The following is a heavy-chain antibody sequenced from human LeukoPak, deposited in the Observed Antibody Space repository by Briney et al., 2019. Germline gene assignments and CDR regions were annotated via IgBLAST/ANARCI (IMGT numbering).Heavy chain of an antibody. CDR1: GFTVSSNY. V-gene: IGHV3-53*01. D-gene: IGHD3-10*01. CDR2: IYSGGST. J-gene: IGHJ4*02. CDR3: ATGSSVRPSDY. Sequence: PGGSLRLSCAASGFTVSSNYMSWVRQAPGKGLEWVSVIYSGGSTYYADSVKGRFTISRDNSKNTLYLQMNSLRAEDTAVYYCATGSSVRPSDYWGQGTLVTVSS.